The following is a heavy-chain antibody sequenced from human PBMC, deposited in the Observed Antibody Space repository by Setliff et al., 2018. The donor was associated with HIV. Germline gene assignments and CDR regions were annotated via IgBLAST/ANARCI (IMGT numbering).Heavy chain of an antibody. CDR3: VRGPQFRPH. J-gene: IGHJ4*02. Sequence: PSETLSLTCAVYGASVSGHYWGWFRQPPGKWLEWIGEITPSGDTNYIPSLKSRFTVSRDNAKNTLYLQMNRLRAEDTAVYYCVRGPQFRPHWGQGTLVTVSS. CDR1: GASVSGHY. V-gene: IGHV4-34*01. CDR2: ITPSGDT.